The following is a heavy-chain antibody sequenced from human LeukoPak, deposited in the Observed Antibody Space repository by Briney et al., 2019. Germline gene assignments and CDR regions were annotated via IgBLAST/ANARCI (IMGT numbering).Heavy chain of an antibody. J-gene: IGHJ4*02. V-gene: IGHV1-2*02. D-gene: IGHD5-12*01. CDR3: ARSGITTIPNFDY. CDR1: GYTFSGYY. Sequence: ASVKVSCKASGYTFSGYYIHWVRQAPGQGLERMGWMNPNSGATNNAQKFQGRVTLSRDTSISTAYMELSKLRSDDTAVYYCARSGITTIPNFDYWGQGTLVTVSS. CDR2: MNPNSGAT.